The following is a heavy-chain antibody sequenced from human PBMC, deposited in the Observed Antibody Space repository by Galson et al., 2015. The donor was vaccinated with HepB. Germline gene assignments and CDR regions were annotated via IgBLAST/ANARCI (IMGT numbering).Heavy chain of an antibody. D-gene: IGHD4-17*01. Sequence: SLSLSCAASGFTFGDYAMSWFRQAPGKGLEWVGFIRSKAYGGTTEYAASVKGRFTISRDDSKSIAYLQMNSLKTEDTAVYYCTRDEYGDYDPLFDYWGQGTLVTVSS. CDR2: IRSKAYGGTT. V-gene: IGHV3-49*03. CDR1: GFTFGDYA. CDR3: TRDEYGDYDPLFDY. J-gene: IGHJ4*02.